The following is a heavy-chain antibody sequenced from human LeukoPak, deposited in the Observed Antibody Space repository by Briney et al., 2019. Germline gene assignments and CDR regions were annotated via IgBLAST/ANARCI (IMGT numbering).Heavy chain of an antibody. Sequence: PGGSLRLSCAACGFTISNNYLSWVGQAPGKGLEWVSVIYRGGSTYYADSVKGRFTISRDNSKNTLYLEMNTLRAEDTAVYYCAQPPANLEGYWGQGTLVTVSS. CDR2: IYRGGST. CDR1: GFTISNNY. D-gene: IGHD1-14*01. J-gene: IGHJ4*02. CDR3: AQPPANLEGY. V-gene: IGHV3-66*01.